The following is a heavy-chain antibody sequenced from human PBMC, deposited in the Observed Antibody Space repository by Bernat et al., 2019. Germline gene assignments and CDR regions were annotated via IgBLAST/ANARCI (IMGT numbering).Heavy chain of an antibody. J-gene: IGHJ4*02. Sequence: QVHLVESGGGVVQPGTSLRLSCAASGFTFSNYAMHWVRQAPGKGLEWVGLISYDVNFKSYADSVKGRFTISRDNSKNTLYLQMNSLTADDTAVYYCAKDRGGSDWFVDYWGQGTLVTVS. CDR2: ISYDVNFK. D-gene: IGHD3-9*01. CDR1: GFTFSNYA. CDR3: AKDRGGSDWFVDY. V-gene: IGHV3-30-3*01.